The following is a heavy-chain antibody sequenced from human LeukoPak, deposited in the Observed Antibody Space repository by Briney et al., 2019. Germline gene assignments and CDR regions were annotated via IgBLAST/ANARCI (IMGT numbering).Heavy chain of an antibody. J-gene: IGHJ3*02. CDR3: ARDRNSGSSLDI. V-gene: IGHV1-2*02. CDR2: IYPYSGDT. Sequence: AAVKVSCKASGYTFTGYYMHWVRQAPGQGLEWMGWIYPYSGDTNYAQNFQGRVTMTRDTSISTAYMELSSLKSDDTAVYYCARDRNSGSSLDIWGQGTMLTVSS. D-gene: IGHD6-6*01. CDR1: GYTFTGYY.